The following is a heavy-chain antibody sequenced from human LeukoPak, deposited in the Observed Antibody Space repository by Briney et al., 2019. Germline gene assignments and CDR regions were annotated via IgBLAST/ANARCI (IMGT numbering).Heavy chain of an antibody. V-gene: IGHV4-59*01. D-gene: IGHD2/OR15-2a*01. Sequence: SETLSLTCTVSGGSISSYYWRWLRQPPGKGLEWIGYIYYSGSTNYNPSLKSRVTISVDTSKNQFSLKLSSVTAADTAVYYCARELNTRDAFDIWGQGTMVTVSS. CDR1: GGSISSYY. CDR2: IYYSGST. CDR3: ARELNTRDAFDI. J-gene: IGHJ3*02.